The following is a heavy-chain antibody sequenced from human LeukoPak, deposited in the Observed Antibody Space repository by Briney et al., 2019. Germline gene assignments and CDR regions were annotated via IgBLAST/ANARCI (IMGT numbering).Heavy chain of an antibody. D-gene: IGHD3-10*01. V-gene: IGHV4-38-2*02. CDR2: LYHSGST. CDR1: GYSISSGYY. J-gene: IGHJ2*01. Sequence: PSETLSLTCTVSGYSISSGYYWGWIRQPPGKGLEWIGSLYHSGSTYYNPSLKRRVTISVDTSKNQFSLKLSSVTAADTAVYYCATYYYGSGSYYNDWYFDLWGRGTLLTVSS. CDR3: ATYYYGSGSYYNDWYFDL.